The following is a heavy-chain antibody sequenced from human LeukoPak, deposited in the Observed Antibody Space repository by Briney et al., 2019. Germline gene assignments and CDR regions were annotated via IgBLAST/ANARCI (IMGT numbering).Heavy chain of an antibody. CDR3: ARDLAIIVGANRNGDAFDI. D-gene: IGHD1-26*01. Sequence: GGSLRLSCAASGFTFSSYSMNWVRQAPGKGLEWVSSISSSSSYIYYADSVKGRFTISRDNAKNSLYLQMNSLRAEDTAVYYCARDLAIIVGANRNGDAFDIWGQGTMVTVSS. CDR1: GFTFSSYS. CDR2: ISSSSSYI. J-gene: IGHJ3*02. V-gene: IGHV3-21*01.